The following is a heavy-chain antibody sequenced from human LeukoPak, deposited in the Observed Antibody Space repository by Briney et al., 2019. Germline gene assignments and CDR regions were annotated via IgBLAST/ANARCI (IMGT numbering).Heavy chain of an antibody. CDR2: IYYSGST. Sequence: PSETLSLTCTVSGGSINSSSYYWSWIRQPPGKGLEWIGYIYYSGSTNYNPSLKSRVTISVDTSKNQFSLKLSSVTAADTAVYYCARYGGGIGEDWFDPWGQGTLVTVSS. D-gene: IGHD2-15*01. V-gene: IGHV4-61*01. CDR1: GGSINSSSYY. CDR3: ARYGGGIGEDWFDP. J-gene: IGHJ5*02.